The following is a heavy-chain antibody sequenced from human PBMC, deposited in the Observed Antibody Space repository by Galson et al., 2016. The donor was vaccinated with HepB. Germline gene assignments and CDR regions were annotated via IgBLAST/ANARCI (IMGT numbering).Heavy chain of an antibody. CDR2: ISSSTTHI. CDR1: GFTFSSYT. V-gene: IGHV3-21*01. D-gene: IGHD3-22*01. CDR3: TRDLGYYRLDN. Sequence: SLRLSCAASGFTFSSYTMNWVRQAPGKGLEWVSSISSSTTHIYYADSVKGRFTISRDNAKNSLYLQMNSLRAEDTAIYYCTRDLGYYRLDNWGQGTLVIVSP. J-gene: IGHJ4*02.